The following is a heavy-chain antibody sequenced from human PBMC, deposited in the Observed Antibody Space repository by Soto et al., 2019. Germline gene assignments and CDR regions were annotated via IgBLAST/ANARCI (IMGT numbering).Heavy chain of an antibody. Sequence: EVQLVESGGGLVQPGGSLRLSCAASGFTFSSYWMHWVRQAPGKGLVWVSRIKSDGSSTSYADSVKGRFTISRDNAKNTLYLQMNSLRDEDTAVYYCARVFLNSYNPLDSWGQGTLVSVSS. CDR3: ARVFLNSYNPLDS. CDR2: IKSDGSST. J-gene: IGHJ4*02. V-gene: IGHV3-74*01. D-gene: IGHD1-26*01. CDR1: GFTFSSYW.